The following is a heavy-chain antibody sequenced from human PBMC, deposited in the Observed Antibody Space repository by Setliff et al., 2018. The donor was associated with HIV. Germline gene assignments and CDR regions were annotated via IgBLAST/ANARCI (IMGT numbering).Heavy chain of an antibody. CDR2: VHHNGDT. CDR1: GDSISNYF. CDR3: AGDTHSPSRWDH. V-gene: IGHV4-59*01. Sequence: SETLSLTCTISGDSISNYFWTWIRQPPGKALEWIGYVHHNGDTNFNPSLKSRVSMSVDTSNNRVSLRLTSVTAADTAMYYCAGDTHSPSRWDHWGQGTLVTVSS. J-gene: IGHJ4*02. D-gene: IGHD2-2*01.